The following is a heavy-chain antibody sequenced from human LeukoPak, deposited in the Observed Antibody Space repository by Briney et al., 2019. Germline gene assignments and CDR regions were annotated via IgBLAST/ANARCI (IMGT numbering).Heavy chain of an antibody. CDR1: GFTFSSYS. D-gene: IGHD3-9*01. J-gene: IGHJ4*02. Sequence: GGSLRLSCAASGFTFSSYSMNWVRQAPGKGLEWVSSISSSSSYIYCADSVKGRFTISRDNAKNSLYLQMNSLRAEDTAVYYCARGWTPVLRYFDWSHFDYWGQGTLVTVSS. CDR3: ARGWTPVLRYFDWSHFDY. CDR2: ISSSSSYI. V-gene: IGHV3-21*01.